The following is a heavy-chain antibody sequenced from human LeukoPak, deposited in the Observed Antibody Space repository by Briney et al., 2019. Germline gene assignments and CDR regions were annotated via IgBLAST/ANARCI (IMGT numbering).Heavy chain of an antibody. Sequence: SETLTLTCTVSGGSINSFYWTWIRQPPGKGLEWIGNIYYTGTTNYNPSLNSRVTISLDTSKSQFSLKLTSVSAADTAVYFCARVKSGGFGDRSFDYWGQGTLVSVSS. J-gene: IGHJ4*02. CDR1: GGSINSFY. CDR3: ARVKSGGFGDRSFDY. CDR2: IYYTGTT. V-gene: IGHV4-59*01. D-gene: IGHD3-10*01.